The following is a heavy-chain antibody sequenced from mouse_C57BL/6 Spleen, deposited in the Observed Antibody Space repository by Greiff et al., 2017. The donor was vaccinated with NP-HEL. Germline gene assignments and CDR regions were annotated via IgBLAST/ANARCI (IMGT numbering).Heavy chain of an antibody. CDR3: ARALITTNAMDY. Sequence: EVMLVESGGGLVKPGGSLKLSCAASGFTFSSYAMSWVRQTPEKRLEWVATISDGGSYTYYPDNVKGRFTISRDNPKNNLYLHMSHLKSEDTAMYYCARALITTNAMDYWGQGTSVTVSS. J-gene: IGHJ4*01. D-gene: IGHD1-1*01. CDR1: GFTFSSYA. V-gene: IGHV5-4*03. CDR2: ISDGGSYT.